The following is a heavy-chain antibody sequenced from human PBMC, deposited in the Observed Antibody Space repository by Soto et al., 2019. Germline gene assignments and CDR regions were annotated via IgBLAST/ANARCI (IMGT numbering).Heavy chain of an antibody. V-gene: IGHV5-51*01. CDR2: ICPGYSTI. D-gene: IGHD2-21*02. J-gene: IGHJ6*02. CDR3: ARRHDWRGDCTINREYYYGMDV. Sequence: EVQVVQSGAEVKEPGESLKISCKGSGYIFTDHCIVWVRQMAGKGLEWVGIICPGYSTIIYSPSVQGQVTISADMSISSAYLEGSSLKASDSAIYYCARRHDWRGDCTINREYYYGMDVWGQGTTVTVSS. CDR1: GYIFTDHC.